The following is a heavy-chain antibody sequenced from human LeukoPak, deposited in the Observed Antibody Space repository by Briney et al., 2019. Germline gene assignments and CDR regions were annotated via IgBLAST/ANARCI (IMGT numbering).Heavy chain of an antibody. Sequence: SQTLSLTCSVSGGSVSSSAYYWTWIRQHPGKGLEWIGYIYYSGSTYYNPSLKSRVTISVDTSKNQFSLKLSSVTAADTAVYYCARDQDGSGSFDYWGQGTLVTVSS. CDR1: GGSVSSSAYY. CDR3: ARDQDGSGSFDY. CDR2: IYYSGST. D-gene: IGHD3-10*01. V-gene: IGHV4-31*03. J-gene: IGHJ4*02.